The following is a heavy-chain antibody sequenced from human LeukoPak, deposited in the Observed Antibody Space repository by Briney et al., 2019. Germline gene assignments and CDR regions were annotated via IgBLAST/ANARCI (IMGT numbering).Heavy chain of an antibody. V-gene: IGHV4-4*07. CDR2: IYTSGST. CDR3: ARVTYSSSSISLDAFDI. CDR1: GGSLSSYY. D-gene: IGHD6-6*01. Sequence: SDTLSLTCTVSGGSLSSYYWCCIRHPAGKGLEWSGHIYTSGSTNYNPSLKSRVTMSVDTSKTQFSLKLSSVTAAETAVYYCARVTYSSSSISLDAFDIWGQGTMVTLSS. J-gene: IGHJ3*02.